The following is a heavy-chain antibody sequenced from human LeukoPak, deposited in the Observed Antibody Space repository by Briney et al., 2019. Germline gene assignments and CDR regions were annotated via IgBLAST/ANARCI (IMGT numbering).Heavy chain of an antibody. D-gene: IGHD6-13*01. V-gene: IGHV3-11*01. CDR2: ISSSGSTI. Sequence: GGSLRLSCAASGFTFSDYYMSWIRQAPGKGLEWVSYISSSGSTIYYADSVKGRFTVSRDNAKNSLYLQMNSLRAEDTAVYYCARAAAGLLDAFDIWGQGTMVTVSS. J-gene: IGHJ3*02. CDR3: ARAAAGLLDAFDI. CDR1: GFTFSDYY.